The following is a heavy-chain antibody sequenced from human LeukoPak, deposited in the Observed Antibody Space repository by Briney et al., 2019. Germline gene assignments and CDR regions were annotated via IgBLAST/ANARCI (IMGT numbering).Heavy chain of an antibody. CDR1: GFMFSGNW. CDR2: IKEDGTET. Sequence: PGGSLRLSCAASGFMFSGNWMSWVRLAPGKGLEWVANIKEDGTETYYVDSVKGRFTISRDNGKKSLYLQMNSLRVEDTAVYYCAKEGRSLQTYWGQGTLVTVSS. V-gene: IGHV3-7*03. J-gene: IGHJ4*01. CDR3: AKEGRSLQTY. D-gene: IGHD5-24*01.